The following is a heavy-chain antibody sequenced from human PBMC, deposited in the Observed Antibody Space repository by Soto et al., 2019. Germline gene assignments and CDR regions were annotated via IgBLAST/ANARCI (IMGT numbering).Heavy chain of an antibody. Sequence: ASVKVSCKASGYIFTSYGISWVRQAPGQGLEWMGWISAYNGNTNYAQKLQGRVTMTTDTSTSTAYMELRSLRSDDTAVYYCARGVTIFGVVPYGMDVWGQGTTVTVSS. CDR1: GYIFTSYG. J-gene: IGHJ6*02. CDR3: ARGVTIFGVVPYGMDV. D-gene: IGHD3-3*01. V-gene: IGHV1-18*01. CDR2: ISAYNGNT.